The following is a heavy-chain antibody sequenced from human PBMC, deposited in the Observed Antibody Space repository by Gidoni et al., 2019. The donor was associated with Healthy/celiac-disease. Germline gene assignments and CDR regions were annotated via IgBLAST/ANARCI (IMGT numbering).Heavy chain of an antibody. J-gene: IGHJ6*02. V-gene: IGHV3-23*01. D-gene: IGHD3-10*01. CDR1: GFPFSSYA. Sequence: EVQLLESGGGLVQPGGSLRLSCSASGFPFSSYAMRWVRQAPGKGLEWVSAISGSGGSTYYADSVKGRFTISRDNSKNTLYLQMNSLRAEDTAVYYCAKLLWFGDGYEDVWGQGTTVTVSS. CDR3: AKLLWFGDGYEDV. CDR2: ISGSGGST.